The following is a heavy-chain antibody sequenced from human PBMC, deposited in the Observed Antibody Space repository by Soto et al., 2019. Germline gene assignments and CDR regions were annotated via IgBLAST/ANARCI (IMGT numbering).Heavy chain of an antibody. Sequence: QMVQSGAEVKKPGASVRVSCKTSGPTFIAYYIHWVRQSPGQGLEWMGCIVPKSGGTTYEQKFLGRVTMTRYTSSNTAYMDLNRLTSDDTAVYYCSRVSVDVPEWGQVTLITVSS. CDR3: SRVSVDVPE. D-gene: IGHD5-12*01. CDR1: GPTFIAYY. V-gene: IGHV1-2*02. CDR2: IVPKSGGT. J-gene: IGHJ4*02.